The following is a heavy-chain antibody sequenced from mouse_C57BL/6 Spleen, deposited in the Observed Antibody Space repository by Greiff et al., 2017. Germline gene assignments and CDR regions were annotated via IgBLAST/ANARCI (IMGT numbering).Heavy chain of an antibody. D-gene: IGHD2-4*01. CDR2: ISYSGST. CDR1: GYSITSGYD. Sequence: EVKLQESGPGMVKPSQSLSLTCTVTGYSITSGYDWHWIRHFPGNKLEWMGYISYSGSTNYNPSLKSRISITHDTSKNHFFLKLNSVTTEDTATYYCARYRDYDPLAYWGQGTLVTVSA. V-gene: IGHV3-1*01. J-gene: IGHJ3*01. CDR3: ARYRDYDPLAY.